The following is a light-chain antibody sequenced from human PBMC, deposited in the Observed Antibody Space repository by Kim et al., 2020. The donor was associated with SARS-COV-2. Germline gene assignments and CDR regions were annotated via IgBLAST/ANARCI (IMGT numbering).Light chain of an antibody. CDR3: LQRSTYPIT. CDR1: QDIRND. V-gene: IGKV1-17*01. CDR2: GAS. J-gene: IGKJ5*01. Sequence: DIQMTQSPSSLSASVGDRFTITCRASQDIRNDLGWYQQNPGRAPKRLIYGASSLQSVVPSRFSGSGSGTEFTLTISSVQPEDFATYFCLQRSTYPITFGQGTRLEIK.